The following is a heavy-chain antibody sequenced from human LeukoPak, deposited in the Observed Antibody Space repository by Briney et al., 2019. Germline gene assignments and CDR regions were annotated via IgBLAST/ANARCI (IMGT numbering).Heavy chain of an antibody. Sequence: ASVKVSCKASGYTFTGYYMHWVRQAPGQGLEWMGRINPNSGGTNYAQKFQGRVTMTRDTSISTAYMELSRLRSDDTAVYYCANGVEILHYDFWSGYSVDDAFDIWGQGTMVTVSS. J-gene: IGHJ3*02. CDR2: INPNSGGT. V-gene: IGHV1-2*06. CDR1: GYTFTGYY. CDR3: ANGVEILHYDFWSGYSVDDAFDI. D-gene: IGHD3-3*01.